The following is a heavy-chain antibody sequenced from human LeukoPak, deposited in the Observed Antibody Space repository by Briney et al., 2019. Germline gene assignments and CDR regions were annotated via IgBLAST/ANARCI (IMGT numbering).Heavy chain of an antibody. CDR3: ARDGGLAYCGGDCSLTYYYGMDV. J-gene: IGHJ6*02. CDR1: GFTFSSYA. Sequence: PGGSLRLSCAASGFTFSSYAMSWVRQAPGKGLEWVSVIYSGGSTYYADSVKGRFTISRDNSKNTLYLQVNSLRAEDTAVYYCARDGGLAYCGGDCSLTYYYGMDVWGQGTTVTVSS. CDR2: IYSGGST. V-gene: IGHV3-53*01. D-gene: IGHD2-21*02.